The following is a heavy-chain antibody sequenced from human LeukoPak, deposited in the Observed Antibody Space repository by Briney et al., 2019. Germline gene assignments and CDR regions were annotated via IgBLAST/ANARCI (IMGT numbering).Heavy chain of an antibody. CDR1: GYSISSGYY. CDR3: ARGLAAAGNNWFDP. D-gene: IGHD6-13*01. Sequence: SETLSLTCTVSGYSISSGYYWGWIRQPPGKGLEWIGSIYHSGSTYYNPSLKSRVTISVDTSKNQFSLKLSSVTAADTAVYYCARGLAAAGNNWFDPWGQGTLVTVSS. CDR2: IYHSGST. J-gene: IGHJ5*02. V-gene: IGHV4-38-2*02.